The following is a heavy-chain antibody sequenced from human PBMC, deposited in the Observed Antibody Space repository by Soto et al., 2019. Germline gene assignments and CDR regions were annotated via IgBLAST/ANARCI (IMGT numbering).Heavy chain of an antibody. D-gene: IGHD2-21*01. CDR2: TYYRSKWYN. J-gene: IGHJ4*02. V-gene: IGHV6-1*01. CDR1: GHSVSSNTAF. Sequence: SQTLSLTCAISGHSVSSNTAFWTWVRQSPSRGLEWLGRTYYRSKWYNDYAVSVKSRLTINPDTSNNQCSLQLNSVTPEDSAAYSCATPLAYCGRTDCYPLDSCRKGPMVAASS. CDR3: ATPLAYCGRTDCYPLDS.